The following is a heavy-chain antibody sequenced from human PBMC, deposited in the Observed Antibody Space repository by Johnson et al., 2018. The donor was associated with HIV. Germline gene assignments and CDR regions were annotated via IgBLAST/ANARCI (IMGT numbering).Heavy chain of an antibody. J-gene: IGHJ3*02. V-gene: IGHV3-30*18. CDR2: LSYDGSNK. Sequence: VESGGGVVQPGRSLRLSCAASGFTFSSYGMHWVRQAPGKGLEWVAVLSYDGSNKYYADSVKGRFTISRDNSKNTLYLQMNSLRAEDTAVYYCAKEGWAAAQEGWGAFDIWGQGTMVTVSS. CDR1: GFTFSSYG. CDR3: AKEGWAAAQEGWGAFDI. D-gene: IGHD6-13*01.